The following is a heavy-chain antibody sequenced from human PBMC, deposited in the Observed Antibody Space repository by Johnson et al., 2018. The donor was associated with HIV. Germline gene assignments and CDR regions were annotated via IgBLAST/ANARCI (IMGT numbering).Heavy chain of an antibody. V-gene: IGHV3-30*04. Sequence: QVQLVESGGGVAQPGTSLRLSCAASGFTFSSHPMNWVRQAPGKGLEWVAVISYDGRNEYYGDSVKGRFTISRDNSKNTLFLQMNSLGPDDTAVYFCARRFFDSSSFDMWGQGTMVTVSS. CDR1: GFTFSSHP. CDR2: ISYDGRNE. CDR3: ARRFFDSSSFDM. J-gene: IGHJ3*02. D-gene: IGHD3-22*01.